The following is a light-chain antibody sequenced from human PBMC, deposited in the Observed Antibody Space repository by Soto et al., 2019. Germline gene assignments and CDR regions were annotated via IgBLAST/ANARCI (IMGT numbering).Light chain of an antibody. CDR3: QQRSNWQRT. CDR2: DAS. Sequence: EIVLTQSPATLSLSPGERAPLSCRASQSVSSYLAWYQQKPGQAPRLLIYDASNRATGVPARFSGSGSGTDFTLTISSLEPEDFAVYYCQQRSNWQRTFGQGTKGDI. CDR1: QSVSSY. J-gene: IGKJ1*01. V-gene: IGKV3-11*01.